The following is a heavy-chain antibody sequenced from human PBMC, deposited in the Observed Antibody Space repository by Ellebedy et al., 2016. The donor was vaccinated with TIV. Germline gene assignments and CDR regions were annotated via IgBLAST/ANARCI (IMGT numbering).Heavy chain of an antibody. CDR1: GFTFSSYA. D-gene: IGHD3-10*01. CDR3: PKGRGGGSDASAPRYYFDS. V-gene: IGHV3-23*01. CDR2: ISHTGTRT. Sequence: GESLKISCAASGFTFSSYAMSWVRQAPGKGLEWVSTISHTGTRTYYTNSVEGRFIISRDISKRALYLQMNSLRAEDTAVYYCPKGRGGGSDASAPRYYFDSWGLGTLVTVSS. J-gene: IGHJ4*02.